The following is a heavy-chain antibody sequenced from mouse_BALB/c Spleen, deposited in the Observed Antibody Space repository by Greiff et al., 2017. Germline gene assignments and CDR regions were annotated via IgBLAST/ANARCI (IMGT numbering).Heavy chain of an antibody. J-gene: IGHJ1*01. D-gene: IGHD1-1*01. CDR3: ASFYVSRYFDV. CDR1: GYSFTSYY. CDR2: IDPFNGGT. V-gene: IGHV1S135*01. Sequence: EVKLQESGPELMKPGASVKISCKASGYSFTSYYMHWVKQSHGKSLEWIGYIDPFNGGTSYNQKFKGKATLTVDKSSSTAYMHLSSLTSEDSAVYYCASFYVSRYFDVWGAGTTVTVSS.